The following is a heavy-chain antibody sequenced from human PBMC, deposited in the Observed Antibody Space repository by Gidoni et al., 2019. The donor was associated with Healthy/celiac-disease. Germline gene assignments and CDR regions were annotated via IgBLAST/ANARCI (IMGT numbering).Heavy chain of an antibody. CDR1: GFTFSSYA. CDR3: AKGPLSYSSSFPPFDY. Sequence: EVQLLESGGGLVQPGGSLSLSCAASGFTFSSYAMSWVRQAPGKGLEWVSAISGSGGSTYYADSVKGRFTISRDNSKNTLYLQMNSLRAEDTAVYYCAKGPLSYSSSFPPFDYWGQGTLVTVSS. J-gene: IGHJ4*02. V-gene: IGHV3-23*01. CDR2: ISGSGGST. D-gene: IGHD6-6*01.